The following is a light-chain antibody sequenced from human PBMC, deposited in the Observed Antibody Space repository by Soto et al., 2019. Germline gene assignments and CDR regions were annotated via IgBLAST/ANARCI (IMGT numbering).Light chain of an antibody. V-gene: IGLV2-14*01. CDR3: SSYTSSSTLVG. CDR1: SSDVGGYNY. J-gene: IGLJ3*02. CDR2: DVS. Sequence: QSALTQPASVCGSPGQSITISCTGTSSDVGGYNYVSWYQQHPGKAPKLMIYDVSNRPSGVSNRFSGSKSGNTASLTISGLQAEDEADYYCSSYTSSSTLVGFGGGTKVTVL.